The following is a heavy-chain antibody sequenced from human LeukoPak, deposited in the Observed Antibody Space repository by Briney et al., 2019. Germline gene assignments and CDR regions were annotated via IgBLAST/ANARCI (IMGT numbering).Heavy chain of an antibody. CDR1: GYTFTGYY. CDR3: ASTQTDDFGEYGMDV. CDR2: INPNSGGT. J-gene: IGHJ6*02. Sequence: ASVKVSCKASGYTFTGYYMHWVRRAPGQGLEWMGWINPNSGGTNYAQKFQGWVTMTRDTSISTAYMELSRLRSDDTAVYYCASTQTDDFGEYGMDVWGQGTTVTVSS. D-gene: IGHD3-10*01. V-gene: IGHV1-2*04.